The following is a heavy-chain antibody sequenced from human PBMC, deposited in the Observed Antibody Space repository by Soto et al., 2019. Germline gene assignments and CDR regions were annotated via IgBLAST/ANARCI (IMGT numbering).Heavy chain of an antibody. CDR3: ARAPLEPNWFDP. J-gene: IGHJ5*02. CDR2: IIPIFGTA. CDR1: GGSISSYA. D-gene: IGHD3-3*01. Sequence: SVKVSCKASGGSISSYASSWVRQAPGQGLEWMGGIIPIFGTANYAQKFQGRVTITADESTSTAYMELSSLRSEDTAVYYCARAPLEPNWFDPWGQGTLVTVSS. V-gene: IGHV1-69*13.